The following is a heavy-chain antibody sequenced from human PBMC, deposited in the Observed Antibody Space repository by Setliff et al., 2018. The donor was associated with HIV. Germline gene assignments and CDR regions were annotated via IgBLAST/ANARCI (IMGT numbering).Heavy chain of an antibody. D-gene: IGHD1-26*01. J-gene: IGHJ3*02. CDR2: VDSDGSGT. CDR1: GFTFSRYW. CDR3: ARDGNGAFDM. Sequence: GESLKISCAASGFTFSRYWMHWIRQAPGKGLVWVSRVDSDGSGTSYADSVKGRFTISRDNAKNMLYLQINSLRAEDTAVYYCARDGNGAFDMWGQGTLVTGS. V-gene: IGHV3-74*01.